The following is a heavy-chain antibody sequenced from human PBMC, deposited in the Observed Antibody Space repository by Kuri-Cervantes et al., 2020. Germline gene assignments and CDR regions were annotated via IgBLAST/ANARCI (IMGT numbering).Heavy chain of an antibody. CDR2: ISYDGSNK. CDR3: AKDARGLLWFGSFDY. J-gene: IGHJ4*02. Sequence: GGSLRLSCAASGFTFSSYDMRWVRQAPGKGLEWVAVISYDGSNKYYADSLKGRFTISIDNSKNTLYLQMNILRAEDTALYYCAKDARGLLWFGSFDYWGQGTLVTVSS. D-gene: IGHD3-10*01. CDR1: GFTFSSYD. V-gene: IGHV3-30*18.